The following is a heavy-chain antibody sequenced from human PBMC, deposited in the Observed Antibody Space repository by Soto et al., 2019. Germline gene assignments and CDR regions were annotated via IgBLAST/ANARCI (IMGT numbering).Heavy chain of an antibody. CDR2: FIPIFGTS. D-gene: IGHD1-1*01. Sequence: QVQLVQSGAEMKNPGSSVKVSCKAYGGTFSTYGIIWVRQAPGQGLEWMGGFIPIFGTSNYAQKFQGRVTITADEPTSTAYMELSSLRSDDTGVYYCARGELKTGSVPYSMDVWGQGTTVAVSS. V-gene: IGHV1-69*01. J-gene: IGHJ6*02. CDR3: ARGELKTGSVPYSMDV. CDR1: GGTFSTYG.